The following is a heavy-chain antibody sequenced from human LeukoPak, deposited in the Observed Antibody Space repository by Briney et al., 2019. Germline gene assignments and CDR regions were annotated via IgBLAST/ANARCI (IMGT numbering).Heavy chain of an antibody. V-gene: IGHV3-23*01. J-gene: IGHJ4*02. D-gene: IGHD3-10*01. Sequence: GGSLRLSCAASGFTFSTYAMSWVRQAPGKGLEWVSAVRGSGSDTYYADSVKGRFTISRDNSKNTLHLQMNSLRAEDTAVYYCARTYYYGSGSNDYWGQGTLVTVSS. CDR3: ARTYYYGSGSNDY. CDR1: GFTFSTYA. CDR2: VRGSGSDT.